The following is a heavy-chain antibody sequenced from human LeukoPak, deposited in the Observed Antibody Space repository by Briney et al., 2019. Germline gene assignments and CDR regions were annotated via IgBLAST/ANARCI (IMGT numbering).Heavy chain of an antibody. J-gene: IGHJ2*01. D-gene: IGHD2-2*01. CDR3: AKALVVPAATPQYFDL. CDR1: GFTFSSYA. CDR2: ISGSGGST. Sequence: GGSLRLSCAASGFTFSSYAMSWVRQAPGKGLEWVSAISGSGGSTYYADSVKGRFTISRDNSKNTLYLQMNSLRAEDTAVYYCAKALVVPAATPQYFDLWGRGTLVTVSS. V-gene: IGHV3-23*01.